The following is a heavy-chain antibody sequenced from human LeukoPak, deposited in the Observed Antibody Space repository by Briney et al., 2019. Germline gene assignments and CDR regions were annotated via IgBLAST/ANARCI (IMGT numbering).Heavy chain of an antibody. J-gene: IGHJ3*02. Sequence: SETLSLTCTVSGGSICIYFWSWIRQPPGKGLEWVGYIFHSGTTNYNPSLKSRVTISVDTSKNQFSLKLSSVTAADTAVYYCARGDIVVVPAAIGAAARPPGAFDIWGQGTMVTVSS. CDR3: ARGDIVVVPAAIGAAARPPGAFDI. CDR1: GGSICIYF. CDR2: IFHSGTT. V-gene: IGHV4-59*01. D-gene: IGHD2-2*02.